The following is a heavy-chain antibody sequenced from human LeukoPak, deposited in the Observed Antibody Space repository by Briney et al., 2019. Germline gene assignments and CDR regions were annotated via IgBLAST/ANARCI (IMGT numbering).Heavy chain of an antibody. CDR3: ARHYYDSSGETDY. CDR2: INHSGST. J-gene: IGHJ4*02. CDR1: GGSFSGYY. D-gene: IGHD3-22*01. V-gene: IGHV4-34*01. Sequence: SETLSLTCAVYGGSFSGYYWSWIRQPPGRGLEWIGEINHSGSTNYNPSLKSRVTISVDTSKNQFSLKLSSVTATDTAVYYCARHYYDSSGETDYWGQGTLVTVSS.